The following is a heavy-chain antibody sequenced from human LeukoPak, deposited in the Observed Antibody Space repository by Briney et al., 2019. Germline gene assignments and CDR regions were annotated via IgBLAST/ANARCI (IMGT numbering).Heavy chain of an antibody. J-gene: IGHJ4*02. Sequence: SVKVSCKTSGGTFSSNPISWVRQAPGQGLEWMGGIIPIFGSPTYAQKFYGRVTITTDESTSTAYMEVSSLTSEDTAIYYCASGHDFPLGYFDYWGQGTLVTVSS. D-gene: IGHD3-3*01. CDR3: ASGHDFPLGYFDY. V-gene: IGHV1-69*05. CDR2: IIPIFGSP. CDR1: GGTFSSNP.